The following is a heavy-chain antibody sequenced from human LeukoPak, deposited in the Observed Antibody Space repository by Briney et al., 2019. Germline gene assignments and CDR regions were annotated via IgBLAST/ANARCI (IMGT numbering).Heavy chain of an antibody. D-gene: IGHD1-26*01. CDR2: ISSSSSTI. CDR1: GFTFSSYA. CDR3: ARDRGGSYSAIDY. Sequence: GGSLRLSCVASGFTFSSYAMNWVRQAPGKGLEWVSFISSSSSTIYYADSVKGRFTISRDNAKNSLYLQMNSLRAEDTAVYYCARDRGGSYSAIDYWGQGTLVTVSS. J-gene: IGHJ4*02. V-gene: IGHV3-48*04.